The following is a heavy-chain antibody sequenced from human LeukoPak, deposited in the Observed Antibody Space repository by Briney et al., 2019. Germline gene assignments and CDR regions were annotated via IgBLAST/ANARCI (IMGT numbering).Heavy chain of an antibody. CDR1: GGSISSSGYY. J-gene: IGHJ4*02. Sequence: SETLSLTCTVSGGSISSSGYYWGWIRQPPGKGLEWIGSIYYSGSTYYNPSLKSRVTISVDTSKNRFSLKLSSVTAADTAVYYCARGSGSYNDYWGQGTLVTVSS. CDR3: ARGSGSYNDY. CDR2: IYYSGST. D-gene: IGHD1-26*01. V-gene: IGHV4-39*07.